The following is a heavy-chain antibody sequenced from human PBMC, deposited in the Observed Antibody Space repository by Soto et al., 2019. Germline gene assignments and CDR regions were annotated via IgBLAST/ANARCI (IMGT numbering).Heavy chain of an antibody. CDR2: TYYRSKWYN. J-gene: IGHJ3*02. CDR1: GDIVSSNSAA. Sequence: SQTLSLTCVIAGDIVSSNSAAWNWIRQSPSRGLEWLGRTYYRSKWYNDYAVSVKSRITINPDTSKNQFSLQLNSVTPEDKAVYYCAREWLVPVDYAFDIWGQGTTGTVSS. V-gene: IGHV6-1*01. D-gene: IGHD6-19*01. CDR3: AREWLVPVDYAFDI.